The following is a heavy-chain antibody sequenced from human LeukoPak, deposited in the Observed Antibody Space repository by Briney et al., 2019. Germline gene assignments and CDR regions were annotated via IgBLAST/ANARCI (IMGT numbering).Heavy chain of an antibody. V-gene: IGHV4-39*01. CDR1: GGSISSSSYY. J-gene: IGHJ5*02. CDR3: ARQFSVVTAIFAH. Sequence: SETLSLTXTVSGGSISSSSYYWGWLRQPQGKGLEWIGSIYYSGSTYYNPSLKSRVTISVDTSKNQFSLKLISLTAADTAVYYCARQFSVVTAIFAHWGQGTLVTVSS. D-gene: IGHD2-21*02. CDR2: IYYSGST.